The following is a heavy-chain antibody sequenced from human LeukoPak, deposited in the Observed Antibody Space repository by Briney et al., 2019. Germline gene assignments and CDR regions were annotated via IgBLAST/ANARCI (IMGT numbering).Heavy chain of an antibody. J-gene: IGHJ4*02. CDR1: GGSISSSRYH. D-gene: IGHD2-21*02. CDR2: IYYSGGT. CDR3: ARVDPPRRLDY. Sequence: SETLSLTCTVSGGSISSSRYHWGWIRQPPGGGLEWIGNIYYSGGTYYKPSLRSRVTMSLDKSKNQFSLKLSSVTAADTAVYYCARVDPPRRLDYWGQGTLVTVSS. V-gene: IGHV4-39*07.